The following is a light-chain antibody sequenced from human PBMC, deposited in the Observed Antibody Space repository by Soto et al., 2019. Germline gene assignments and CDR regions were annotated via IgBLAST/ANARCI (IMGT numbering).Light chain of an antibody. J-gene: IGKJ1*01. CDR1: QSINRH. CDR2: DAS. V-gene: IGKV3-11*01. CDR3: HQYGSSPWT. Sequence: EIVLTQSPATLSLSPGERATLSCRASQSINRHLAWYRQKPGQAPRLLIYDASNRATGIPARFSGSGSGTDFTLTISSLEPEDFGVYYCHQYGSSPWTLGQGTKVDIK.